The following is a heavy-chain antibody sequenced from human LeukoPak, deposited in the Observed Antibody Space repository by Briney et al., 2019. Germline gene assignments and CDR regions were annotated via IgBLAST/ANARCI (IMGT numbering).Heavy chain of an antibody. D-gene: IGHD2-2*01. J-gene: IGHJ4*02. CDR1: GGSIDSYY. CDR2: IYYTGST. CDR3: ARVYQSAEYYFDY. Sequence: SETLSLTCTVSGGSIDSYYWSWIRKPPGKGLEWIGYIYYTGSTEYHPSLKSRVTISLDTSKNQFSLKLTSVTAADTAVYYCARVYQSAEYYFDYWGQGNLVSVSS. V-gene: IGHV4-59*01.